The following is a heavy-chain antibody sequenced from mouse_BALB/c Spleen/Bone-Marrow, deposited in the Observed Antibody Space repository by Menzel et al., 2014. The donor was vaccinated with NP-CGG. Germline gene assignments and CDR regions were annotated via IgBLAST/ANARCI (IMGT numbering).Heavy chain of an antibody. J-gene: IGHJ2*01. CDR1: GYTFTSSW. Sequence: QVQLQQPGSVLARPGASVKLSCKASGYTFTSSWMHWAKQRPGQGLEWIGEIHPNSGNTNYNEKFKGKATLTVDTSSSTAYVDLSSLTSEDSAVYYCARWGFDYWGQGTTLTVSS. V-gene: IGHV1S130*01. CDR2: IHPNSGNT. CDR3: ARWGFDY.